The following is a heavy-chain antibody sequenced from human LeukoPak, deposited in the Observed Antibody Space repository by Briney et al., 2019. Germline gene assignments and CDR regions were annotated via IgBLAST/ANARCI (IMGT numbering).Heavy chain of an antibody. D-gene: IGHD2-2*01. CDR3: ARDADIVVVPAASLLFDP. V-gene: IGHV1-2*02. J-gene: IGHJ5*02. CDR1: GYTFTGYY. Sequence: ASVKVSCKASGYTFTGYYMHWVRQAPGQGLEWMGWINPNSGGTNYAQEFQGRVTMTRDTSISTAYMELSRLRSDDTAVYYCARDADIVVVPAASLLFDPWGQGTLVTVSS. CDR2: INPNSGGT.